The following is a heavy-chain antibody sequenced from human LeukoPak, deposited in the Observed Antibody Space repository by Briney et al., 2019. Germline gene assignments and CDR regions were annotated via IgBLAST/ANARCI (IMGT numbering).Heavy chain of an antibody. D-gene: IGHD1-20*01. CDR1: GVSISSYY. Sequence: PSETLSLTCTVSGVSISSYYWSWIRQPAGKGLEWIGRIYTSGSTNYNPSLKSRVTISVDKSKNQFSLKLSSVTAADTAVYYCARDHSGHNWNADDAFDIWGQGTMVTVSS. CDR2: IYTSGST. CDR3: ARDHSGHNWNADDAFDI. J-gene: IGHJ3*02. V-gene: IGHV4-4*07.